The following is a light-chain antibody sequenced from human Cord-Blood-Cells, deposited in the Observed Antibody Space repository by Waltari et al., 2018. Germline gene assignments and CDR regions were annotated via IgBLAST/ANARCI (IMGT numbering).Light chain of an antibody. CDR3: QQSYSTPT. V-gene: IGKV1-39*01. CDR2: AAS. J-gene: IGKJ4*01. Sequence: DIQMTQSPSSLSASVGERVTITCRASQSISSYLNWYQQKPGKAPKLRIYAASSLQSGVPSRFSGSGSGTDFTLTISSLQPEDFATYYCQQSYSTPTFGGGTKVEIK. CDR1: QSISSY.